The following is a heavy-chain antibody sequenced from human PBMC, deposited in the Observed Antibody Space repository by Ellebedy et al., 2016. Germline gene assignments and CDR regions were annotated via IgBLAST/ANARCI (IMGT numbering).Heavy chain of an antibody. J-gene: IGHJ4*02. D-gene: IGHD4-17*01. V-gene: IGHV1-2*04. Sequence: ASVKVSCKASGYSFTDYYIHWVRQAPGQGLEWMGWINPNSGGTNYAQKFQGWVTMTRDTSISTAYMELSRLRYDDTAVYYCARDGAVTTVFEYWGQGTLVTGSS. CDR2: INPNSGGT. CDR1: GYSFTDYY. CDR3: ARDGAVTTVFEY.